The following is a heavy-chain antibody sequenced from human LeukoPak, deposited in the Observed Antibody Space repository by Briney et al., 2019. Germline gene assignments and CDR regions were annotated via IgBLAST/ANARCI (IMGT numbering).Heavy chain of an antibody. CDR2: ISSNGGST. CDR3: ARDFGLTGKVDY. V-gene: IGHV3-64*01. Sequence: GGSLRLSCAASGFTFSRYAMHWVRQAPGKGLESVSAISSNGGSTCYANSVKGRFTISRDNSKNTLYLQMGSLRAEDLAVYYCARDFGLTGKVDYWGQGTLVTVSS. CDR1: GFTFSRYA. J-gene: IGHJ4*02. D-gene: IGHD1-20*01.